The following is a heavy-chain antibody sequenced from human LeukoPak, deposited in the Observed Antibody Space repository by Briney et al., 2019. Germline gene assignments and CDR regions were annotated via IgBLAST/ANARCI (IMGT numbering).Heavy chain of an antibody. J-gene: IGHJ4*02. V-gene: IGHV3-48*03. Sequence: PGGSLRLPCAASGFTFSSYEMNWVRQAPGKGLEWISYISSGGSNMYYADFVKGRFTISRDNAKNSLFLQMNSLRAEDTAVYYCARDTPKYSSSADYWGQETLVTVSS. CDR1: GFTFSSYE. CDR2: ISSGGSNM. CDR3: ARDTPKYSSSADY. D-gene: IGHD6-6*01.